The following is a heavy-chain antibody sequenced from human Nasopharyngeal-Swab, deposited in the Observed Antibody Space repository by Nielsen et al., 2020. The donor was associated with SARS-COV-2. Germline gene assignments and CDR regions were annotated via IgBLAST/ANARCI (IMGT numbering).Heavy chain of an antibody. CDR3: FTGHYMGV. D-gene: IGHD2-8*02. Sequence: WIRQPPGKGLEGVAKIKEDGSEKFYVDSMEGRFTISRDNGKNSLYLQMNSVRGDDTAVYYCFTGHYMGVWGKGTPVTVSS. CDR2: IKEDGSEK. J-gene: IGHJ6*03. V-gene: IGHV3-7*01.